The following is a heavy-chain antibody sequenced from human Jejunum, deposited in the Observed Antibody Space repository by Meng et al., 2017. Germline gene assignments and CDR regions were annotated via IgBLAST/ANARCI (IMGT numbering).Heavy chain of an antibody. CDR3: ARRTGRGGYDC. CDR1: GYTFTDYH. D-gene: IGHD4-17*01. J-gene: IGHJ4*02. Sequence: ASVLVSCKVSGYTFTDYHIHWLRQAPGQGLEWMGWINANSGGTNYAQKFQGRVTMTRDTSISTASMDLTGLTSDDTAVYYCARRTGRGGYDCWGQGTLVTVSS. CDR2: INANSGGT. V-gene: IGHV1-2*02.